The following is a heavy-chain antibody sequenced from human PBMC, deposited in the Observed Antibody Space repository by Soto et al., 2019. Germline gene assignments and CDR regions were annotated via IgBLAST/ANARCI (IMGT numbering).Heavy chain of an antibody. D-gene: IGHD3-22*01. Sequence: SETLSLTCRVSGGSITSSNDYWGWIRQSPGKGLEWLGSMFHSGRTYHNPSLKSRVSISVDTSSNLFSLQLNSVTAADTALYFCVRPHPFPYDRTGYFDSWGQGVLVTVSS. J-gene: IGHJ5*01. V-gene: IGHV4-39*01. CDR3: VRPHPFPYDRTGYFDS. CDR2: MFHSGRT. CDR1: GGSITSSNDY.